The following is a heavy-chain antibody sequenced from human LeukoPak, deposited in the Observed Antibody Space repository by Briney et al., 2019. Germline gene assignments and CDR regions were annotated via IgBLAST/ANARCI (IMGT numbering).Heavy chain of an antibody. D-gene: IGHD5-18*01. J-gene: IGHJ4*02. CDR3: AKTGSYGYLYYFDY. V-gene: IGHV3-30*02. Sequence: GGSLRLSCAASGFTFSSYGMHWVRQAPGKGLEWVAVIWYDGSNKYYADSVKGRFTISRDNSKNTLYLQMNSLRAEDTAVYYCAKTGSYGYLYYFDYWGQGTLVTVSS. CDR2: IWYDGSNK. CDR1: GFTFSSYG.